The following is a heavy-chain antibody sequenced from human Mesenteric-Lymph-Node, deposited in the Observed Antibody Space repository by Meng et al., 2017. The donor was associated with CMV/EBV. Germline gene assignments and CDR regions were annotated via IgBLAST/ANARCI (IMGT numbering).Heavy chain of an antibody. D-gene: IGHD6-19*01. CDR1: GYTFTGYY. Sequence: ASVKVSCKASGYTFTGYYIHWVRQAPGQGLEWMGWINPNSGATNYAQKFRGRVLMTIDTSISTAYMDLTRLTSDDTSVYYCAKGSVRGISVPVTDFDVWGQGTMVTVSS. V-gene: IGHV1-2*02. CDR2: INPNSGAT. J-gene: IGHJ3*01. CDR3: AKGSVRGISVPVTDFDV.